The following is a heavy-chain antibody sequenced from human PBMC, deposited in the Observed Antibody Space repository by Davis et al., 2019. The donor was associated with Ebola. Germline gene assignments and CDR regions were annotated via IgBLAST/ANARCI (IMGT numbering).Heavy chain of an antibody. V-gene: IGHV4-39*01. CDR2: IYYSGST. CDR3: ARRSRTGGWYFDL. CDR1: GGSISSSSYY. D-gene: IGHD1-1*01. J-gene: IGHJ2*01. Sequence: PSETLSLTCTVSGGSISSSSYYWGWIRQPPGKGLEWIGSIYYSGSTYYNPSLKSRVTISVDTSKNQFSLKLSSVTAADTAVYYCARRSRTGGWYFDLWGRGTLVTVSS.